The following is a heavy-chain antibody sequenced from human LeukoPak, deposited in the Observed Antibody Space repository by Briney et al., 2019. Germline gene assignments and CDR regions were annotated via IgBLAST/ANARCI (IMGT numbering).Heavy chain of an antibody. V-gene: IGHV3-48*02. Sequence: GGSLRLSCAASGFTFSTYIMNWVRQAPGKGLEWISYIHSSSSSIYYADSVKGRFTISRDNAKNSLYLQVNSLRDEDTAVYFCARDRLGAGSFDIWGQGTMVTVSS. J-gene: IGHJ3*02. CDR2: IHSSSSSI. CDR1: GFTFSTYI. D-gene: IGHD7-27*01. CDR3: ARDRLGAGSFDI.